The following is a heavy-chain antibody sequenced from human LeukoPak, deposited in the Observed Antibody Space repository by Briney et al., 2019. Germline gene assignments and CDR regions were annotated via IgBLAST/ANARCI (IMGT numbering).Heavy chain of an antibody. D-gene: IGHD5-18*01. CDR3: ARQGYSYGYFIDY. J-gene: IGHJ4*02. CDR1: GYSFNNYW. CDR2: IYPGDSDT. V-gene: IGHV5-51*01. Sequence: GESLKISCKGFGYSFNNYWIGWVRQMPGKGLECMGIIYPGDSDTRYSPSFQGQVTISADKSINTAYLQWSSLKASDTAMYYCARQGYSYGYFIDYWGQGTLVTVSS.